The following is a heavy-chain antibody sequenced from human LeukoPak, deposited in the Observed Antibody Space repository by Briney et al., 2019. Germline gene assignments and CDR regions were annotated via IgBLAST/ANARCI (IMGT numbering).Heavy chain of an antibody. V-gene: IGHV4-39*01. J-gene: IGHJ4*02. CDR2: IYYSGHT. CDR1: SDSISSSSNY. Sequence: SETLSLTCTVSSDSISSSSNYWAWVRQSPGKGLEWIGAIYYSGHTYYNPSLKSRITMSVDTSENQFSLKVSYVTAADTAVYYCARHEEEDGYNAKTIDYWGQGTLVTVYS. CDR3: ARHEEEDGYNAKTIDY. D-gene: IGHD5-24*01.